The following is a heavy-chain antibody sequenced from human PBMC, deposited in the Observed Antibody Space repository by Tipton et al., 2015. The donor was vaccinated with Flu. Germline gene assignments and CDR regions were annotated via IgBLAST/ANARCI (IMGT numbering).Heavy chain of an antibody. CDR2: IYHSGGT. Sequence: GLVKPSGTLSLTCAVSGGSISSSNWWSWVRQPPGKGLEWIGEIYHSGGTNYNPSLKSRVTISVDKSKNQFSLKLSSVTAADTAVYYCARGYLAAPNNWFDPWGQGTLVTVSS. J-gene: IGHJ5*02. CDR3: ARGYLAAPNNWFDP. D-gene: IGHD6-6*01. CDR1: GGSISSSNW. V-gene: IGHV4-4*02.